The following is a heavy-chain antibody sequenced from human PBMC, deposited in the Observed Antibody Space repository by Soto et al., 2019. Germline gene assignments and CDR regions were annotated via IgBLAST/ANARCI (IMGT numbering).Heavy chain of an antibody. V-gene: IGHV4-39*01. Sequence: QLQLQESGPGLVKPSETLSLTCTVSGGSISSSSYYWGWIRQPPGKGLEWVGSIYYSGSTYYNPSLTSRVTISVDTSKNQFSLKLSSVTAADTAVYYCARNLLLWFGELDLWGQGTLVTVSS. CDR2: IYYSGST. CDR3: ARNLLLWFGELDL. D-gene: IGHD3-10*01. J-gene: IGHJ5*02. CDR1: GGSISSSSYY.